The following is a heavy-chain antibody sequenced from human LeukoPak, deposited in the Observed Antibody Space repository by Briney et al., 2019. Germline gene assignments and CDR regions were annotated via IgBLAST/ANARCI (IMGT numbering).Heavy chain of an antibody. V-gene: IGHV4-61*01. Sequence: SETLSLTCTVSGGSVSSGTYYLSWIRQPPGKGLEWIGYIYYTGSTNYNPSLKSRLTISVDTSKNQFSLKLSSVTAADTAVYYCARRGGSGRSFDYWGQGTLVTVSS. CDR1: GGSVSSGTYY. CDR3: ARRGGSGRSFDY. CDR2: IYYTGST. J-gene: IGHJ4*02. D-gene: IGHD3-10*01.